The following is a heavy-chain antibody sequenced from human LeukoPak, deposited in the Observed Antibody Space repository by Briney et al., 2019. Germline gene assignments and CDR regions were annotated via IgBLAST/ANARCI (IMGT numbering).Heavy chain of an antibody. J-gene: IGHJ3*02. CDR1: GGSISSYY. Sequence: SETLSLTRTVSGGSISSYYWSWIRQPPGKGLEWIGYIYYSGSTNYNPSLKSRVTISVDTSKNQFSLKLSSVTAADTAVYYCARAEEVAGSELLWFGELLFEAFDIWGQRTMVTVSS. CDR2: IYYSGST. V-gene: IGHV4-59*01. D-gene: IGHD3-10*01. CDR3: ARAEEVAGSELLWFGELLFEAFDI.